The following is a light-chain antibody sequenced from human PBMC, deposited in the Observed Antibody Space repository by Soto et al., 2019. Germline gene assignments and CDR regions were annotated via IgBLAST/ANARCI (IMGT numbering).Light chain of an antibody. CDR3: QHYGSSPYT. CDR1: QSVSSSY. CDR2: GAS. J-gene: IGKJ2*01. V-gene: IGKV3-20*01. Sequence: EIVLTQSPGTLSLSPGERATLSCRASQSVSSSYLAWYQQKPGQAPRLLIHGASTRATGIPDRFSGSGSGTDSTLTISRLEPEDFAVYYCQHYGSSPYTFGQGTKLEIK.